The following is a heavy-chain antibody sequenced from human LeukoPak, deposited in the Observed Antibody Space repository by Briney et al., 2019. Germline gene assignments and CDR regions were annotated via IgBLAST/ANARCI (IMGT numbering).Heavy chain of an antibody. Sequence: GGSLRLSCAASGFTFSSYGMHWVRQAPGKGLEWVAVIWYDGSNKYYADSVKGRFTISRDNSKNTLYLQMNSLRAEDTAVYYCAREGKQWLLNWFDPWGQGTLVTVSS. CDR2: IWYDGSNK. D-gene: IGHD6-19*01. J-gene: IGHJ5*02. V-gene: IGHV3-33*01. CDR3: AREGKQWLLNWFDP. CDR1: GFTFSSYG.